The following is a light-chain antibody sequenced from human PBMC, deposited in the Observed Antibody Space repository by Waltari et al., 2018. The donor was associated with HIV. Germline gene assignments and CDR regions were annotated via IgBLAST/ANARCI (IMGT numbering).Light chain of an antibody. J-gene: IGLJ2*01. CDR1: SSDISTYDF. Sequence: HSALTHPASVSGSPGQSITISCSGTSSDISTYDFVSCDQKHPAKAPKPLIYDVTARPSGVSRRFSGSKSGSTASLTISSTPADDEADYYCSSYTASNTVVFGPGTKLSVL. CDR3: SSYTASNTVV. V-gene: IGLV2-14*03. CDR2: DVT.